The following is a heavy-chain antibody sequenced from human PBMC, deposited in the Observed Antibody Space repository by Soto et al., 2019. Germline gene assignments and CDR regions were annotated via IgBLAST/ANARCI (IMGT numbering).Heavy chain of an antibody. CDR1: GDSISNNYW. D-gene: IGHD3-3*01. CDR3: ARGDFWSGSDY. V-gene: IGHV4-4*02. CDR2: IFHSGST. J-gene: IGHJ4*02. Sequence: SSETLSLTCDVSGDSISNNYWWTWVRQFPGEGLQWIGEIFHSGSTNYNPPLKNRVNISVDKSNNRFSLMLSSVTAADTAVYYCARGDFWSGSDYWGQGIQVTVSS.